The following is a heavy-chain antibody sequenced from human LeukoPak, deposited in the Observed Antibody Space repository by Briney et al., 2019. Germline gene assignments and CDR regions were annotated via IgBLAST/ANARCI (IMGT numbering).Heavy chain of an antibody. CDR3: SRNANSSPVFPY. D-gene: IGHD6-13*01. Sequence: SVKVSCKASGGTFSSYAISWVRQAPGQGVEWVGRVIPILGIENYAQMFQGRGTSTADNFTSPAYMELRSLRSGDTAVYYCSRNANSSPVFPYWGQGTLVTVSS. V-gene: IGHV1-69*04. CDR1: GGTFSSYA. J-gene: IGHJ4*02. CDR2: VIPILGIE.